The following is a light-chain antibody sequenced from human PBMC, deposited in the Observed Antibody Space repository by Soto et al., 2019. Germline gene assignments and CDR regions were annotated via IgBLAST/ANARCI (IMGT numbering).Light chain of an antibody. J-gene: IGLJ1*01. Sequence: QSALTQPASVSGSPGESITISCTGTRSDVGSYNSIAWYQQHPGKAPRVMIFEVTKRPSGISNRFSGSKSGSTASLTISGLQAEDEADYFCTSYTTSSTRVFGTGTKVTVL. CDR1: RSDVGSYNS. V-gene: IGLV2-14*02. CDR3: TSYTTSSTRV. CDR2: EVT.